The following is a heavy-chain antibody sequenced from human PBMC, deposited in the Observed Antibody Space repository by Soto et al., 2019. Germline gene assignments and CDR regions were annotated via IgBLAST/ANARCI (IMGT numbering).Heavy chain of an antibody. D-gene: IGHD2-2*01. CDR2: INAGNGNT. CDR1: GYTFTSYA. J-gene: IGHJ3*02. Sequence: ASVKVSCKASGYTFTSYAMHWVRQAPGQRLEWMGWINAGNGNTKYSQKFQGRVTITRDTSASTAYMELSSLRSEDTAVYYCARESIVVEPAADRSDAYDIWTQRTMVTVSS. V-gene: IGHV1-3*01. CDR3: ARESIVVEPAADRSDAYDI.